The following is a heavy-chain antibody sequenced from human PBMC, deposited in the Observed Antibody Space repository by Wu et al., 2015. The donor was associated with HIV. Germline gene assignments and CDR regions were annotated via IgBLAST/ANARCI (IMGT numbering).Heavy chain of an antibody. D-gene: IGHD3-10*01. J-gene: IGHJ3*01. CDR2: VNPVSGNS. Sequence: QVQLVQSGAEVKKPGSSVKVSCKASGGTFSGFAISWVRQAPGQGLEWIGIVNPVSGNSGYEQKFQDRVSLTRNMSTSTAYLELRNLTSADTALYFCVRVGTKKYGSGTTPMGAFDVWGQGTLVTVSS. CDR3: VRVGTKKYGSGTTPMGAFDV. V-gene: IGHV1-69*04. CDR1: GGTFSGFA.